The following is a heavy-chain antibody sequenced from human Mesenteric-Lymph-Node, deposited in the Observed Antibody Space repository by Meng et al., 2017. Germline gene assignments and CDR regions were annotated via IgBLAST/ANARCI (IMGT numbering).Heavy chain of an antibody. CDR3: ARLAPSIVVVTAIPGYFQH. J-gene: IGHJ1*01. CDR2: IYYSGST. V-gene: IGHV4-61*01. CDR1: GGSVSSGSYY. Sequence: SETLSLTCTVSGGSVSSGSYYWSWIRQPPGKGLEWIGYIYYSGSTNYNPSLKSRVTISVDTSKNQFSLKLSSVTAADTAVYYCARLAPSIVVVTAIPGYFQHWGQGTLVTVSS. D-gene: IGHD2-21*02.